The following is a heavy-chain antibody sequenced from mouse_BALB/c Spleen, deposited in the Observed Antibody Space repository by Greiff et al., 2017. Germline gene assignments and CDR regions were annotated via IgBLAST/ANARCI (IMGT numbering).Heavy chain of an antibody. CDR3: ARDYGSLYYFDY. J-gene: IGHJ2*01. D-gene: IGHD1-1*01. V-gene: IGHV3-2*02. CDR2: ISYSGST. CDR1: GYSITSDYA. Sequence: EVKLMESGPGLVKPSQSLSLTCTVTGYSITSDYAWNWIRQFPGNKLEWMGYISYSGSTSYNPSLKSRISITRDTSKNQFFLQLNSVTTEDTATYYCARDYGSLYYFDYWGQGTTLTVSS.